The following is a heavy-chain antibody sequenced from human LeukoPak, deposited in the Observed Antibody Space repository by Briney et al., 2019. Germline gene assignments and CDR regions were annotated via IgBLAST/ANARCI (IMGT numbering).Heavy chain of an antibody. Sequence: SQTLSLTCTVSGGSISSGGYYWSWIRQHPGKGLEWIGYIYYSGSTYYNPSLKSRVTISVDTSKNQFSLKLSSVTVADTAVYYCAREDTAMVDYWGQGTLVTVSS. J-gene: IGHJ4*02. CDR2: IYYSGST. CDR3: AREDTAMVDY. D-gene: IGHD5-18*01. V-gene: IGHV4-31*03. CDR1: GGSISSGGYY.